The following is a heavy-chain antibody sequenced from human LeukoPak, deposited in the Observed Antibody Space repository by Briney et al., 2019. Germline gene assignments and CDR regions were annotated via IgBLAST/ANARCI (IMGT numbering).Heavy chain of an antibody. CDR3: ARSVVSDSSGYPVDFDY. CDR1: GGSISSYY. Sequence: SETLSLTCTVSGGSISSYYWSWIRQPAGKGLEWIGRIYTSGSTNYNPSLTSRVTMSVDTSKKQCYLTLNSVTAADTAVYYCARSVVSDSSGYPVDFDYWGQGTLVTVSS. J-gene: IGHJ4*02. CDR2: IYTSGST. V-gene: IGHV4-4*07. D-gene: IGHD3-22*01.